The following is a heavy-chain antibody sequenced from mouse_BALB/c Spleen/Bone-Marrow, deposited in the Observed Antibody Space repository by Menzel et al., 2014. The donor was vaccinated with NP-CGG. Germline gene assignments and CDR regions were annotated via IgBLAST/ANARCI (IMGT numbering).Heavy chain of an antibody. D-gene: IGHD2-3*01. J-gene: IGHJ3*01. CDR1: GFDFSRYW. CDR3: ARPLYDGYYVWFAY. Sequence: EVKVVESGGGLVQPGGSLKLSCAASGFDFSRYWMSWVRQAPGKGLEWIGEINPDSSTINYTPSLKDKFIISRDNAKNTLYLQMSKVRSEDTAFYYCARPLYDGYYVWFAYWGQGTLVTVSA. CDR2: INPDSSTI. V-gene: IGHV4-1*02.